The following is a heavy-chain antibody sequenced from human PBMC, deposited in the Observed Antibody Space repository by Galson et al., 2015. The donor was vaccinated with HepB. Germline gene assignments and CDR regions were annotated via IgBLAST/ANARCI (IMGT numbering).Heavy chain of an antibody. CDR2: INPDSGVT. J-gene: IGHJ4*02. CDR1: GYTFTDHY. D-gene: IGHD3-10*01. CDR3: ATDRDHYGSGIFRD. V-gene: IGHV1-2*02. Sequence: SVKVSCKASGYTFTDHYMHWVRQAPGQGLEWMGWINPDSGVTDFAQKFQGRVTTTRDTSISTAYMELSRLRSDDTAVYYCATDRDHYGSGIFRDWGQGTLVSVSS.